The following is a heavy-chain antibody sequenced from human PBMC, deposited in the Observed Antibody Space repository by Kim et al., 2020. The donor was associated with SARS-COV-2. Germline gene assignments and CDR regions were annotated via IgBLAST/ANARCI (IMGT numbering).Heavy chain of an antibody. CDR3: ARGGNSYYYYYYGMDV. J-gene: IGHJ6*02. D-gene: IGHD2-21*01. Sequence: SVKGRFTISRDNAKNSLYLQMNSLRAEDTAVYYCARGGNSYYYYYYGMDVWGQGTTVTVSS. V-gene: IGHV3-48*03.